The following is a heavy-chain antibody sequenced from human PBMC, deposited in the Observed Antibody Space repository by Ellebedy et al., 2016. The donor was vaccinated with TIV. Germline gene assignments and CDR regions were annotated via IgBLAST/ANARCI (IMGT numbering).Heavy chain of an antibody. CDR2: IYKNGGT. V-gene: IGHV3-66*01. D-gene: IGHD3-10*01. CDR3: ARDPGGGGDYGDNWFDP. CDR1: GFTASDYF. J-gene: IGHJ5*02. Sequence: LSLTCAASGFTASDYFMTWVRQAPGKGLEWVSVIYKNGGTNYTDSVNGRFTITRDDSKNTLYLQMNSLRAEDTAVYYCARDPGGGGDYGDNWFDPWGQGTLVTVSS.